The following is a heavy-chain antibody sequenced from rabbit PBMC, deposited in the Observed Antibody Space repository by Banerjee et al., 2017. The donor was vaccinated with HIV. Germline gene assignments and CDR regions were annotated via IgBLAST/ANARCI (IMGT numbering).Heavy chain of an antibody. CDR1: GFSFTYIDY. CDR3: ARGSTYYPNL. CDR2: VSAGVSFTT. V-gene: IGHV1S40*01. D-gene: IGHD8-1*01. Sequence: QSLEESGGDLVKPGASLTLTCTASGFSFTYIDYLCWVRQPPGKGPEWIACVSAGVSFTTYYATWAKGRFTISKTSSTTVTLQMTSLTAADTATYLCARGSTYYPNLWGQGTLVTVS. J-gene: IGHJ4*01.